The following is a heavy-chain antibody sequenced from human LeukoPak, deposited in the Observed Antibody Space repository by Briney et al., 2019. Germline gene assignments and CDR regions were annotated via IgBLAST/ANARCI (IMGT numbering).Heavy chain of an antibody. J-gene: IGHJ4*02. CDR3: AREGAVGGRSDAHFDT. V-gene: IGHV3-21*01. Sequence: TGGSLRLSCAASGFTFSSYWMNWVRQAPGQGLEWVSYISSGSGYKYYADSVKGRFTISRDNAKNSLYLQMNSLRAEDTAVYYCAREGAVGGRSDAHFDTWGQGTLVTVSS. D-gene: IGHD6-19*01. CDR1: GFTFSSYW. CDR2: ISSGSGYK.